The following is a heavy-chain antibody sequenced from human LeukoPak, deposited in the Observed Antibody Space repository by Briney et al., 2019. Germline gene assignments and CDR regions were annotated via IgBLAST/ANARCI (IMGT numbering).Heavy chain of an antibody. CDR1: GFIFRSYA. Sequence: PGGSLRLSCAASGFIFRSYAMSWVRQAPGKGLEWVSSISGSGGSTYYADSVKGRFTISRDNSKNTLYLQMSSLRAGDTAVYYCAKDQAYCSSTSCYAWFDPWGQGTLVTVSS. D-gene: IGHD2-2*01. J-gene: IGHJ5*02. V-gene: IGHV3-23*01. CDR2: ISGSGGST. CDR3: AKDQAYCSSTSCYAWFDP.